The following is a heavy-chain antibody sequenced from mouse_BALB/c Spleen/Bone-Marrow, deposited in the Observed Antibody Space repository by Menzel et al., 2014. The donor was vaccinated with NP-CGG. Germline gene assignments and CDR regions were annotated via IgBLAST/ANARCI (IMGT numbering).Heavy chain of an antibody. CDR3: ARSVVATRYFDY. D-gene: IGHD1-1*01. CDR2: ITYSVST. J-gene: IGHJ2*01. V-gene: IGHV3-2*02. CDR1: GYSITSDYA. Sequence: DVQLQESGPGLVKPSQSLSLTCTVTGYSITSDYAWNWIRQFPGNKLEWMGYITYSVSTSYIPSLKSRISITRDTSKNQFFLQLNSVTTEDTATYYCARSVVATRYFDYWGQGTTLTVSS.